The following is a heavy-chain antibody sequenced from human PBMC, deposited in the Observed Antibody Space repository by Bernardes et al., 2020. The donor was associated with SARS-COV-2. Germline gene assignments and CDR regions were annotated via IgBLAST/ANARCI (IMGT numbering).Heavy chain of an antibody. Sequence: GGSLSLSCAASEFTFRNYAMTWVRQAPGKGLEWVSTISASGDSTYYVDSVTGRFTISRDNSKNTLYLQLSSLRAEDAAVYYCAKGLGPAAGDGFDIWGQGTKVIVSS. CDR3: AKGLGPAAGDGFDI. V-gene: IGHV3-23*01. J-gene: IGHJ3*02. CDR1: EFTFRNYA. CDR2: ISASGDST. D-gene: IGHD2-2*01.